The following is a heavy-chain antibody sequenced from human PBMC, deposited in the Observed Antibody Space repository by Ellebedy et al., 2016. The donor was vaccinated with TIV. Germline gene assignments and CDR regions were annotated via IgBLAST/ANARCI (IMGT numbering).Heavy chain of an antibody. Sequence: GESLKISCAASGFTFSSYWMSWVRQAPGKGLEWVANINQDGGEEYYVDSEKGRFPVSRDNAKTSLYLQMNSLRAEDTAVYYCARGAIWFGELSTYYCDYWGQGTLVTVSS. D-gene: IGHD3-10*01. CDR3: ARGAIWFGELSTYYCDY. V-gene: IGHV3-7*01. J-gene: IGHJ4*02. CDR2: INQDGGEE. CDR1: GFTFSSYW.